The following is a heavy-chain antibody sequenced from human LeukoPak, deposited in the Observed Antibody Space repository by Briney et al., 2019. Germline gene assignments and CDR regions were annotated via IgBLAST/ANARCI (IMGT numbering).Heavy chain of an antibody. CDR1: GFTFSNAW. CDR2: IKSKTDGGTT. D-gene: IGHD4-17*01. J-gene: IGHJ6*02. V-gene: IGHV3-15*01. CDR3: TTDHGDHGYYYYYYGMDV. Sequence: PGGSLRLSCAASGFTFSNAWMSWVRQAPGKGLEWVGRIKSKTDGGTTDYAAPVKGRFTISRDDSKNTLYLQMNSLKTEDTAVYYCTTDHGDHGYYYYYYGMDVLGQGTTVTVSS.